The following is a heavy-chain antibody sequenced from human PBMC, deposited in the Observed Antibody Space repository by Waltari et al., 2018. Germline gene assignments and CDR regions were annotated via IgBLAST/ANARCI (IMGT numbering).Heavy chain of an antibody. CDR2: ISPRGGKT. Sequence: QVQLVQSGSEVKRPGASVTVSCKASGYTFTSDYVHWVRQAPGQGLEWMGVISPRGGKTNHPQKFQGRVTMTRDTSRNTVYMELSSLRSDDTAIYYCAREDGDHFDYWGQGTQVTVSS. CDR1: GYTFTSDY. CDR3: AREDGDHFDY. D-gene: IGHD4-17*01. V-gene: IGHV1-46*01. J-gene: IGHJ4*02.